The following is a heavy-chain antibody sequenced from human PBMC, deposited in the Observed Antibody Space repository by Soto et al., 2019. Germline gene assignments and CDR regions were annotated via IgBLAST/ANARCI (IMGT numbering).Heavy chain of an antibody. J-gene: IGHJ5*02. Sequence: QVLLQESGPGLVKPSETLSLTCLVSGDSTTSYFWNWVRQPPGKALEWIGSIYYSGGTNYNPSLRSRFTISLGPSRNLVSLCLHSVTAADSPSYYCLTGFFGDSVCFHFDRWGQGARLTVSS. D-gene: IGHD2-21*01. CDR3: LTGFFGDSVCFHFDR. V-gene: IGHV4-59*08. CDR2: IYYSGGT. CDR1: GDSTTSYF.